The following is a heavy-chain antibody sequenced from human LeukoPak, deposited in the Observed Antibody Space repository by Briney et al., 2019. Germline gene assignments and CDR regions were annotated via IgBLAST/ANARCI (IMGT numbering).Heavy chain of an antibody. Sequence: PGGSLRLSCAASGFTFDDYAMHWVRQAPGKGLEWVSGISWNSGSIGYADSVKGRFTISRDNAKNSLYLQMNSLRAEDTALYYCAKDLRLNVLRYFDWLFDYWGQGTLVTVSP. CDR1: GFTFDDYA. J-gene: IGHJ4*02. CDR2: ISWNSGSI. CDR3: AKDLRLNVLRYFDWLFDY. D-gene: IGHD3-9*01. V-gene: IGHV3-9*01.